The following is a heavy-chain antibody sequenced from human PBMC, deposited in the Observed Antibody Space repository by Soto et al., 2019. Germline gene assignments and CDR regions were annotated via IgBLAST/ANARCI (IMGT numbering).Heavy chain of an antibody. D-gene: IGHD6-6*01. V-gene: IGHV4-34*01. CDR3: ARWESSSLWYYFDY. CDR1: GGSFSGYY. J-gene: IGHJ4*02. Sequence: QVQLQQWGAGLLKPSETLSLTCAVYGGSFSGYYWSWIRQPPGKGLEWIGEINHSGSTNYNTSLKSRVTISVDTSKNQFALKLSSVTAADTAVYYCARWESSSLWYYFDYWGQGTLVTVSS. CDR2: INHSGST.